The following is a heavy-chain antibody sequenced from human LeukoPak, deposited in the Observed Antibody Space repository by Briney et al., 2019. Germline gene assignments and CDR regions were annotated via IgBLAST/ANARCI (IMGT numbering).Heavy chain of an antibody. CDR2: FDPEDGET. Sequence: ASVKVSCKVSGYTLTELSMHWVRQAPGKGLEWMGGFDPEDGETIYAQKFQGRVTMTEDTSTDTAYMELSSLRSEDTAVYYCATDGSGLYDILTGFDYWGQGTLVTVSS. J-gene: IGHJ4*02. V-gene: IGHV1-24*01. D-gene: IGHD3-9*01. CDR1: GYTLTELS. CDR3: ATDGSGLYDILTGFDY.